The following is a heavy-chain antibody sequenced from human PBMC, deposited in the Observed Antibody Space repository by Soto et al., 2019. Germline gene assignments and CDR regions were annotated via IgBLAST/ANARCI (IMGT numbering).Heavy chain of an antibody. J-gene: IGHJ6*02. V-gene: IGHV1-69*13. CDR1: GGTFSSYA. D-gene: IGHD2-2*01. CDR3: ARGSWPILGYCISTSCSHRDYYYYGMDV. Sequence: SVKVSCKASGGTFSSYAISWVRQAPGQGHEWMGGIITIFGKANYAQKFQGRVTITADESTSTAYMELSSLRSEDTAVYYCARGSWPILGYCISTSCSHRDYYYYGMDVWGQGTTVTVSS. CDR2: IITIFGKA.